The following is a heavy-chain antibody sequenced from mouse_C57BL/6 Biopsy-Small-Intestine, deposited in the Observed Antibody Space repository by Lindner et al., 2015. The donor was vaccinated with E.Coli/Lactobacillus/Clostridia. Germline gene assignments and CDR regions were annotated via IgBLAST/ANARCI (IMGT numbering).Heavy chain of an antibody. CDR3: ANRGRDYYAMDY. V-gene: IGHV5-17*01. J-gene: IGHJ4*01. Sequence: VQLQESGGGLVKPGGSLKLSCAASGFTFGDYGMHWVRQAPEKGLEWVAYISSGSSTIYYADTVKGRFTISRDNAKNTLFLQMASLRSEDTAMYYCANRGRDYYAMDYWGQGTSVTVSS. CDR2: ISSGSSTI. D-gene: IGHD3-3*01. CDR1: GFTFGDYG.